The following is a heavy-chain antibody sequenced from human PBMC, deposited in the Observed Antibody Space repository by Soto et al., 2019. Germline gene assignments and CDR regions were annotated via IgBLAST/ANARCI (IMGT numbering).Heavy chain of an antibody. D-gene: IGHD6-25*01. CDR2: IYYTGST. CDR1: GVSIINYG. CDR3: AKVVSCGLLDY. V-gene: IGHV4-59*01. J-gene: IGHJ4*02. Sequence: TSETLSLSCTVSGVSIINYGWPWIRQPPGKRLEWIGAIYYTGSTTYNPSLRSRVTFSVDTSKNQFSLSLTSVTAADTAVYFCAKVVSCGLLDYWGQGTLVTVSS.